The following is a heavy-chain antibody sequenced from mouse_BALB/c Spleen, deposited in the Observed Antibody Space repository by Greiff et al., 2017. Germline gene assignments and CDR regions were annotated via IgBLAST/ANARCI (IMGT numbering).Heavy chain of an antibody. D-gene: IGHD1-1*01. CDR3: ARYYYGSRLYAMDY. CDR2: ISSGSSTI. Sequence: EVMLVESGGGLVQPGGSRKLSCAASGFTFSSFGMHWVRQAPEKGLEWVAYISSGSSTIYYADTVKGRFTISRDNPKNTLFLQMTSLRSEDTAMYYCARYYYGSRLYAMDYWGQGTSVTVSS. V-gene: IGHV5-17*02. J-gene: IGHJ4*01. CDR1: GFTFSSFG.